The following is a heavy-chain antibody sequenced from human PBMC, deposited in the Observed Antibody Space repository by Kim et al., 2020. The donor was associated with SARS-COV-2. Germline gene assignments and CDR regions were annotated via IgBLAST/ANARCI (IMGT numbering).Heavy chain of an antibody. Sequence: SETLSLTCTVSSDSISSYYCSWIRQLPGKGLEWIGYIYYSGTTNYNPSLNSRVTISWDTSKNQFSLELTSVTDADTAVYYCARSEGRGSWHQFDYWGQGILVNVSS. CDR2: IYYSGTT. CDR1: SDSISSYY. V-gene: IGHV4-59*01. J-gene: IGHJ4*02. CDR3: ARSEGRGSWHQFDY. D-gene: IGHD6-13*01.